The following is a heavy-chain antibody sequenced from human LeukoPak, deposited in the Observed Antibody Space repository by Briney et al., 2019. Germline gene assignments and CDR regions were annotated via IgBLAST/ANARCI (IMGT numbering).Heavy chain of an antibody. CDR2: ISGSGGST. CDR1: GFTFSSYG. V-gene: IGHV3-23*01. Sequence: GGSLRLSCAASGFTFSSYGMSWVRQAPGKGLEWVSAISGSGGSTYYADSVKGRFTISRDNSKNTLYLQMNSLRAEDTAVYYCAKDLMYYDSSGPLDYWGQGTLVTVSS. CDR3: AKDLMYYDSSGPLDY. J-gene: IGHJ4*02. D-gene: IGHD3-22*01.